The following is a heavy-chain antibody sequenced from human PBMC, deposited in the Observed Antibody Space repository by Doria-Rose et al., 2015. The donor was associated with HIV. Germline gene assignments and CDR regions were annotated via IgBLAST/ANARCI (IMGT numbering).Heavy chain of an antibody. CDR1: GGSFSGYY. Sequence: QVQLQQWDAGLVKPSETLSLTCAVFGGSFSGYYWSWIRQPPGKGLEWIGEFNHSESTNYNTSLRSRVTISLDTSKTLFSLKLSSVTAADTAVYYCARGLLRGGWNDVDYYYGMDVWGQGTTVTVSS. J-gene: IGHJ6*02. D-gene: IGHD1-1*01. CDR3: ARGLLRGGWNDVDYYYGMDV. CDR2: FNHSEST. V-gene: IGHV4-34*01.